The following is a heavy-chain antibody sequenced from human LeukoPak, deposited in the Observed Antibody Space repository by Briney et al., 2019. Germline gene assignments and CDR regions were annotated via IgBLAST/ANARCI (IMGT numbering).Heavy chain of an antibody. CDR1: GYTFTSYG. CDR2: ISVYNGNT. CDR3: ARDDMLVDYYYYGMDV. J-gene: IGHJ6*02. Sequence: VASVKVSCKASGYTFTSYGISWVRQAPGQGLEWMGWISVYNGNTNYAQKFQGRVTMTTDTSTSTAYMELRGLRSDDTAVYYCARDDMLVDYYYYGMDVWGQGTTVTVSS. D-gene: IGHD2-15*01. V-gene: IGHV1-18*01.